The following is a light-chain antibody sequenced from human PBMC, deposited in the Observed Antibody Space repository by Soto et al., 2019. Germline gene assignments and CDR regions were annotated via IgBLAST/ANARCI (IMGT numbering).Light chain of an antibody. CDR1: QAVSSIL. J-gene: IGKJ4*01. CDR3: QQHGTSPI. CDR2: GAS. V-gene: IGKV3-20*01. Sequence: EVVLTQSPGTLSLSPGERATLSCRASQAVSSILLAWYQQKPGQAPRLLIYGASSRATGIPDRFSGSGSGTDFTLTVNRLEPEDFAVYYCQQHGTSPIFGGGTKVEIK.